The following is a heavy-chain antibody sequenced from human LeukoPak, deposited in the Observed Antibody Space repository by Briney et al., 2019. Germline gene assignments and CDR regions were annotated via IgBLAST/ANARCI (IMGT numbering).Heavy chain of an antibody. Sequence: PGGSLRLSWAASGFTFGNYWMSWVRQAPGKGLEWVANIKQDGSDKYYVDSVTGRFTISRDNARNSLYLQMNSLRAEDTAVYYCARWATSFDLWGQGTLVTVSS. V-gene: IGHV3-7*01. CDR3: ARWATSFDL. J-gene: IGHJ4*02. CDR2: IKQDGSDK. CDR1: GFTFGNYW. D-gene: IGHD6-6*01.